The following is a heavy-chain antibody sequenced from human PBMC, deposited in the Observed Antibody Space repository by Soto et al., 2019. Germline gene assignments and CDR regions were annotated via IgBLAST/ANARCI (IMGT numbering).Heavy chain of an antibody. D-gene: IGHD3-9*01. CDR2: ITSGGGST. CDR1: GLTFSSYA. J-gene: IGHJ2*01. CDR3: AKIPPASVWSDITGYQGYFEL. Sequence: EVQLLESGGGLVQPGGSLRLSCAASGLTFSSYAMSWVRQAPGKGLEWVSGITSGGGSTYYADSVKGRFTVSRDKSKNTLFLQMNSLRAEDTALYYCAKIPPASVWSDITGYQGYFELWGRGTLVTVSS. V-gene: IGHV3-23*01.